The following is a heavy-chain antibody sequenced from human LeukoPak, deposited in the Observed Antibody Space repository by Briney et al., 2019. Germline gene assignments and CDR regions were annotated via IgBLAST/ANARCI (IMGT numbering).Heavy chain of an antibody. CDR3: AKDMRNDSSGQFDY. D-gene: IGHD3-22*01. V-gene: IGHV3-9*01. Sequence: GRSLRLSCAASGFTFDDYAMHWVRQAPGQGLEWVSGISWNSGSIGYADSVKGRFTISRDNAKNSLYLQMNSLRAEDTALYYCAKDMRNDSSGQFDYWGQGTLVTVSS. CDR1: GFTFDDYA. J-gene: IGHJ4*02. CDR2: ISWNSGSI.